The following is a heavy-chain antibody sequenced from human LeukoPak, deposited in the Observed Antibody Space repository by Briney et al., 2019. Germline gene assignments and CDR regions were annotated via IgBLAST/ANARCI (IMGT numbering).Heavy chain of an antibody. J-gene: IGHJ4*02. D-gene: IGHD3-22*01. CDR2: IYYSGST. CDR3: ARVDQYYYDSSGYSWGYYFDY. V-gene: IGHV4-30-4*08. Sequence: SETLSLTCTVSGGSISSGDYYWSWIRQPPGKGLEWIGYIYYSGSTYYNPSLKSRVTISVDTSKNQFSLKLSSVTAADTAVYYCARVDQYYYDSSGYSWGYYFDYWGQGTLVTVSS. CDR1: GGSISSGDYY.